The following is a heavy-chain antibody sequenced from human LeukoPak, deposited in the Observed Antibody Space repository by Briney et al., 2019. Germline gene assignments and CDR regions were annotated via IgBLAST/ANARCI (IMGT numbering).Heavy chain of an antibody. V-gene: IGHV1-69*05. CDR2: IIPIFGTA. J-gene: IGHJ4*02. CDR1: GGTFSSYA. Sequence: SVKVSCRASGGTFSSYAISWVRQAPGQGLEWMGGIIPIFGTANYAQKFQGRVTITTDESTSTAYMELSSLRSEDTAVYYCARGRGGDGGVGATANWGQGTLVTVSS. CDR3: ARGRGGDGGVGATAN. D-gene: IGHD1-26*01.